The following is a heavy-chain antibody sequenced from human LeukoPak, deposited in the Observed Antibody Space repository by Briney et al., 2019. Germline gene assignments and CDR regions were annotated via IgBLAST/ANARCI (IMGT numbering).Heavy chain of an antibody. Sequence: PGGSLRLSCIASGFTFSSSAMSWVRQAPGKGLGWVSAISGSGGSTYYADSVKGRFTISRDNSKNTLYQQMNSLRAEDTAVYYCARIVVVKSAFDIWGQGTMVTVSS. CDR2: ISGSGGST. CDR1: GFTFSSSA. D-gene: IGHD3-22*01. J-gene: IGHJ3*02. CDR3: ARIVVVKSAFDI. V-gene: IGHV3-23*01.